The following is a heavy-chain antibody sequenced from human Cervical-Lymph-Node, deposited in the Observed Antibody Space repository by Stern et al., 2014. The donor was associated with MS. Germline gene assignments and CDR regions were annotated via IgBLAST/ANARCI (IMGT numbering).Heavy chain of an antibody. D-gene: IGHD3-10*01. CDR1: TDTFSHYA. Sequence: QVQLVQSGAELKKPGSSLKVSCKASTDTFSHYALSWVRQAPGQGLEWIGGNIPLLGTTSYAQEFQGRVAITADISTSTAYMELSSLTSGDTAMYFCARDQGDYGSGSDYSWFDPWGQGTLVTVSS. CDR2: NIPLLGTT. V-gene: IGHV1-69*06. J-gene: IGHJ5*02. CDR3: ARDQGDYGSGSDYSWFDP.